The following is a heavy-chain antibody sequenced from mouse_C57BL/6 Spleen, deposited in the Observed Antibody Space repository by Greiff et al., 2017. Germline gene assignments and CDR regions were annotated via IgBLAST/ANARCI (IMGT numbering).Heavy chain of an antibody. CDR3: ARRGRALDY. CDR1: GYTFTSYW. D-gene: IGHD3-1*01. Sequence: QVQLKQPGAELVRPGTSVKLSCKASGYTFTSYWMHWVKQRPGQGLEWIGVIDPSDSYTNYNQKFKGKATLTVDTSSSTAYMQLSSLTSEDSAVYYCARRGRALDYWGQGTTLTVSS. J-gene: IGHJ2*01. CDR2: IDPSDSYT. V-gene: IGHV1-59*01.